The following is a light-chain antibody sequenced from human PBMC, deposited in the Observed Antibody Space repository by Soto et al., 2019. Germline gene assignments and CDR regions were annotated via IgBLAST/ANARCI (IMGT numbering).Light chain of an antibody. Sequence: QSALTQPASVSGSPGQSINISCTGTSSDLGSYTVVSWYQQHPDKAPKLMIYEVSKRPSGISNRFSGSKSGNTASLTISGLQPEDEADYFCCSYAGSGTVVFGGGTKVTVL. CDR1: SSDLGSYTV. CDR2: EVS. J-gene: IGLJ3*02. CDR3: CSYAGSGTVV. V-gene: IGLV2-23*02.